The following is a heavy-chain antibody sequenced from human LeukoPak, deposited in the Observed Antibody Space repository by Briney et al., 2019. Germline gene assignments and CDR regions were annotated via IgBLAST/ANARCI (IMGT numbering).Heavy chain of an antibody. CDR1: GGSISSSSYY. J-gene: IGHJ4*02. CDR2: INYSGIT. D-gene: IGHD1-26*01. V-gene: IGHV4-39*07. CDR3: AKERSGNYPRFDY. Sequence: PSETLSLTCTVSGGSISSSSYYGGWIRQPPGKGLEWIGSINYSGITYYNPSLKNRVTISVDTSKNQFSLKLSSVTAADTAVYYCAKERSGNYPRFDYWGQGTLVTVSS.